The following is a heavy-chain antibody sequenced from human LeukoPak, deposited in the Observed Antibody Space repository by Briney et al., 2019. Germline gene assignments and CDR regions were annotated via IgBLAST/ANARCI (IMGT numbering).Heavy chain of an antibody. CDR3: ARSGYLKEFDY. V-gene: IGHV4-34*01. CDR1: GGSFSGYY. CDR2: INHSGST. D-gene: IGHD3-22*01. Sequence: SETLSLTCAVYGGSFSGYYWSWIRQPPGKGLEWIGEINHSGSTNYNPSLKSRVTISVDTSKNQFSLKLSSVTAADSAVYYCARSGYLKEFDYWGQGTLVTVSS. J-gene: IGHJ4*02.